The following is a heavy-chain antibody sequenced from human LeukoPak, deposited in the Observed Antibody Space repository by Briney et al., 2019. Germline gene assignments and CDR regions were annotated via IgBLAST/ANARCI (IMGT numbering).Heavy chain of an antibody. CDR3: ARASRYFDY. D-gene: IGHD6-6*01. CDR2: ISTTGSAI. CDR1: GFTFSTYE. J-gene: IGHJ4*02. V-gene: IGHV3-48*03. Sequence: PVGSLRLSCEASGFTFSTYEMNWVRQAPGKGLEWLSYISTTGSAIYYEDSVRGRFNISRDNAKNSLYLQMNSLRAEDTAVYYCARASRYFDYWGQGTLVTVSS.